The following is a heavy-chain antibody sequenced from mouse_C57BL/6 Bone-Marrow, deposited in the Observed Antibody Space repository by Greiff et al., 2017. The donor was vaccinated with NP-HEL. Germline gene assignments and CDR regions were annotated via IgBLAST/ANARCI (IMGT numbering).Heavy chain of an antibody. V-gene: IGHV1-82*01. Sequence: VQLQQSGPELVKPGASVKISCKASGYAFSSSWMNWVKQRPGKGLEWIGRIYPGDGDTNYNGKFKGKATLTADKSSSTAYMQLSSLTSEDSAVYFCARWGYGNYLDYWGQGTTLTVSS. D-gene: IGHD2-1*01. CDR1: GYAFSSSW. CDR3: ARWGYGNYLDY. CDR2: IYPGDGDT. J-gene: IGHJ2*01.